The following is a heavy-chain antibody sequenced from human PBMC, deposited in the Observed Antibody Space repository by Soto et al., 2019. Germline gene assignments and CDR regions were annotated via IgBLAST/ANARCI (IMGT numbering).Heavy chain of an antibody. V-gene: IGHV2-5*02. D-gene: IGHD3-22*01. CDR1: GFSLSTSGVG. Sequence: QITLKESGPTLVKPTQTLTLTCTFSGFSLSTSGVGVGWIRQPPGKALEWLALIYRDEDKRYSPSLKSRLTNXNXTXXNQLDPTMTDTHPVATATYYCAQRHYYDSSGYYYYRGQGRPLTVSA. CDR2: IYRDEDK. J-gene: IGHJ4*02. CDR3: AQRHYYDSSGYYYY.